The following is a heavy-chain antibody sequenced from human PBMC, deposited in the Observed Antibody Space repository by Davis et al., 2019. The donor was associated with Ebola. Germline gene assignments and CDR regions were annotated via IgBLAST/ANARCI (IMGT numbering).Heavy chain of an antibody. CDR3: ARHPYSSSWYPGY. CDR1: GGSFSGYY. J-gene: IGHJ4*02. D-gene: IGHD6-13*01. V-gene: IGHV4-59*08. Sequence: SETLSLTCAVYGGSFSGYYWSWIRQPPGKGLEWIGYIYYSGSTNYNPSLKSRVTISVDTSKNQFSLKLSSVTAADTAVYYCARHPYSSSWYPGYWGQGTLVTVFS. CDR2: IYYSGST.